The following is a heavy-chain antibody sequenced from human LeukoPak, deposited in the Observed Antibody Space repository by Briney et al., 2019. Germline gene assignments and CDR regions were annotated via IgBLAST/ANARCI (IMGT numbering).Heavy chain of an antibody. D-gene: IGHD1-26*01. Sequence: SETLSLTCAVYGGSFSGYYWSWIRQPPGKGLEWIGEINHSGSTNYNPSPKSRVTISVDTSKNQFSLKLSSVTAADTAVYYCARGAMGATALDYWGQGTLVTVSS. J-gene: IGHJ4*02. V-gene: IGHV4-34*01. CDR1: GGSFSGYY. CDR3: ARGAMGATALDY. CDR2: INHSGST.